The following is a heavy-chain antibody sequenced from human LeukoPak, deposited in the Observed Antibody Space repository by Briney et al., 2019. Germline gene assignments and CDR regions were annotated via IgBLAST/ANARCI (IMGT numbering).Heavy chain of an antibody. CDR3: TRRGYYGSGNFKGAFDV. CDR2: ISANSGYT. D-gene: IGHD3-10*01. CDR1: GCTFSSHS. V-gene: IGHV3-21*06. Sequence: TGGSLRLSCEASGCTFSSHSMNWVRQVPGKGLEWVSSISANSGYTLYADSVKGRFTISWDNARNSVYLQMTSLRADDTAVYYCTRRGYYGSGNFKGAFDVWGQGTKVTVSS. J-gene: IGHJ3*01.